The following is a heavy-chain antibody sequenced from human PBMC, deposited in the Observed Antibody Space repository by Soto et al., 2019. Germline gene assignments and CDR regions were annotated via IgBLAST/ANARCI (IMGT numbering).Heavy chain of an antibody. CDR1: GGSISSYY. D-gene: IGHD5-18*01. Sequence: GPGPRSASETLSLTCTVSGGSISSYYWSWIRQPAGKGLEWIGRIYTSGSTNYNPSLKSRVTMSVDTSKNQFSLKLSSVTVADTAVYYCARDRAYSYGNRGDYYYGMDVWGQGTTVTVSS. V-gene: IGHV4-4*07. CDR3: ARDRAYSYGNRGDYYYGMDV. J-gene: IGHJ6*02. CDR2: IYTSGST.